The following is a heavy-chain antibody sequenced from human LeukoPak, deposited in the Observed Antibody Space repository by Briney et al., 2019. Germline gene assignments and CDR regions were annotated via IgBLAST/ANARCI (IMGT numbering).Heavy chain of an antibody. V-gene: IGHV1-2*02. Sequence: ASVKVSCKASGYTFTSYDINWVRQATGQGLEWMGWMNPNSGGTNYAQKFQGRVTMTRDTSISTAYMELSRLRSDDTAVYYCARGNPGIAAAGTVDYWGQGTLVTVSS. J-gene: IGHJ4*02. CDR3: ARGNPGIAAAGTVDY. D-gene: IGHD6-13*01. CDR2: MNPNSGGT. CDR1: GYTFTSYD.